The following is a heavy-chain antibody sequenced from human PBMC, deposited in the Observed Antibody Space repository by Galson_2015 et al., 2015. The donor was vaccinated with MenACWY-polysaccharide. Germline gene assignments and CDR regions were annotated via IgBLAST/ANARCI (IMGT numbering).Heavy chain of an antibody. Sequence: SLRLSCAASGFTFSSYWMHWVRQAPGKGLVWVSRTNGDGGATDYADSVKGRFTISRDNAKNTLYLQMNSLRAVDTAVYYCARAGAKYCRGGNCFFNWFDPWGQGTLVTVSS. CDR3: ARAGAKYCRGGNCFFNWFDP. V-gene: IGHV3-74*01. CDR1: GFTFSSYW. CDR2: TNGDGGAT. D-gene: IGHD2-15*01. J-gene: IGHJ5*02.